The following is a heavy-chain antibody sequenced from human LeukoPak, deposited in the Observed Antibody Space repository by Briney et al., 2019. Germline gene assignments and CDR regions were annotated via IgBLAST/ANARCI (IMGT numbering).Heavy chain of an antibody. J-gene: IGHJ6*03. Sequence: ASVKVSCKVSGYTLTELSMHWVRQAPGKGLEWMGGFDPEDGETIYAQKFQGRVTMTEDTSTDTAYMELSSLRSEDTAVYYCARGARITMVVVVPYYFYYMDVWGKGTTVTVSS. CDR1: GYTLTELS. CDR3: ARGARITMVVVVPYYFYYMDV. V-gene: IGHV1-24*01. D-gene: IGHD3-22*01. CDR2: FDPEDGET.